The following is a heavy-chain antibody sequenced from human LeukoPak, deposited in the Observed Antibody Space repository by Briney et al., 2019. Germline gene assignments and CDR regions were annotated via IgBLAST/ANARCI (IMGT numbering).Heavy chain of an antibody. J-gene: IGHJ4*02. Sequence: ASVKVSCKASGYTFTSYAMHWVRQAPGQRFEWMGWINAGNGNTKYSQKFQGRVTITRDTSASTAYMELSSLRSEDTAVYYCARFPRGVGSSSAGDYWGQGTLVTVSS. CDR2: INAGNGNT. V-gene: IGHV1-3*01. CDR1: GYTFTSYA. CDR3: ARFPRGVGSSSAGDY. D-gene: IGHD6-6*01.